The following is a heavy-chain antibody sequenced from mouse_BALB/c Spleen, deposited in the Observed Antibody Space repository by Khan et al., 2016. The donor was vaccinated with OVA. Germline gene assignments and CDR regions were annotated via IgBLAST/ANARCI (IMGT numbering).Heavy chain of an antibody. D-gene: IGHD2-4*01. CDR1: GYTFTSYY. Sequence: QVQLQQSGPELVKPGASVRISCKASGYTFTSYYIHWVKQRPGQGLEWIGWIYPGNVNTKYNEKFKGKATLTADKSSSTADMQLSSLTSEDSAVYFCARDDYFVGDAMDYWGQGTSVTVSS. CDR2: IYPGNVNT. J-gene: IGHJ4*01. V-gene: IGHV1S56*01. CDR3: ARDDYFVGDAMDY.